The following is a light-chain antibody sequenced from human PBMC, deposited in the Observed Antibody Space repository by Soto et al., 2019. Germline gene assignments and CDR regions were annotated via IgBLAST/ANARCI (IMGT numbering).Light chain of an antibody. V-gene: IGKV1-9*01. J-gene: IGKJ3*01. CDR1: QDIQTY. Sequence: IQLTQSPSSLSASVGARVSITCWASQDIQTYLAWYQQKRGEAPKLLISGTFTLQSGVPSRFNGSGPGTDGTLTISRLQPEDFAAYDRQHLNHCPPFTFGPGTKVDLE. CDR2: GTF. CDR3: QHLNHCPPFT.